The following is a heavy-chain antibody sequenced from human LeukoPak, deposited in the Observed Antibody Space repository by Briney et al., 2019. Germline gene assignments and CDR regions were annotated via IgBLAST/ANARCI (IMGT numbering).Heavy chain of an antibody. D-gene: IGHD3-10*01. V-gene: IGHV1-2*02. CDR2: INPNSGGT. J-gene: IGHJ4*02. Sequence: GASVKVSCKASGYTFTGYYMHWVRQAPGQGLEWMGLINPNSGGTNYAQKFQGRVTMTRDTSISTAYMELSSLRSEDTAVYYCATWRQSYGSGRRHLDYWGQGTLVTVSS. CDR1: GYTFTGYY. CDR3: ATWRQSYGSGRRHLDY.